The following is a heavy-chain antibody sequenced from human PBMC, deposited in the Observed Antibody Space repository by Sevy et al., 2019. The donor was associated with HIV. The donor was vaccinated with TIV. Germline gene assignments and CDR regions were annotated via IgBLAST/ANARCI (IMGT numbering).Heavy chain of an antibody. V-gene: IGHV3-21*01. Sequence: GGSLRLSCAASGFTVSSNYMNWVRQAPGKGLEWLSSISDDSRYIYYSDSVKGRFTISRANAKSSLYLQMNSLRVEDTAIYYCARDFTIFGVVSGIDYWGQGNLVTVSS. J-gene: IGHJ4*02. D-gene: IGHD3-3*01. CDR1: GFTVSSNY. CDR3: ARDFTIFGVVSGIDY. CDR2: ISDDSRYI.